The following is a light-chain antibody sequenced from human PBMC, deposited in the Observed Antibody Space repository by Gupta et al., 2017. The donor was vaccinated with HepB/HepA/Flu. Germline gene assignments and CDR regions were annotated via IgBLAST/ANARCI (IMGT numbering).Light chain of an antibody. J-gene: IGKJ3*01. CDR2: GAA. Sequence: EIVLTQSPGTLSLSPGERATRSCRASQSVSRSYLAWHQQKPGQAPRLLIYGAASRVTGIPDRVGGRPDGTDSTSNRRTVESEDFDGEDGHQSYSSLGHGTKVDIK. V-gene: IGKV3-20*01. CDR1: QSVSRSY. CDR3: HQSYSS.